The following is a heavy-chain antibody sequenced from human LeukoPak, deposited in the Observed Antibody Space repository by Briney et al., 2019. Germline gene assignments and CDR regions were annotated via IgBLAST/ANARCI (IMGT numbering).Heavy chain of an antibody. CDR2: IYYIGST. D-gene: IGHD3-9*01. J-gene: IGHJ3*02. V-gene: IGHV4-39*07. CDR1: GGSISSSNDY. Sequence: SETLSLTCTVAGGSISSSNDYWGWVRQPPGKGLEWIATIYYIGSTQYNPSLKSRVTISVDTSKNQFSLNINSVTAADTAVYYCARDEGDILTGLDAFDIWGQGTMVTVSS. CDR3: ARDEGDILTGLDAFDI.